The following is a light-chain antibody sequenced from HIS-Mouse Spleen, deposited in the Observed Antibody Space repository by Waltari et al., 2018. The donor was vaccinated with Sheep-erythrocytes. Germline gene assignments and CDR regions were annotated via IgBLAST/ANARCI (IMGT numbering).Light chain of an antibody. J-gene: IGLJ1*01. CDR3: CSYAGPSHHV. CDR2: DVS. CDR1: SSDVGGYTY. V-gene: IGLV2-11*01. Sequence: QSVLTQPRSVSGSPGQSVPIPCTGTSSDVGGYTYVSWYQPHPGTAPKLMIYDVSKRPSGVPDRFSGSKSGPTASLTISGLQAEDEADYYCCSYAGPSHHVFATGPPLTVL.